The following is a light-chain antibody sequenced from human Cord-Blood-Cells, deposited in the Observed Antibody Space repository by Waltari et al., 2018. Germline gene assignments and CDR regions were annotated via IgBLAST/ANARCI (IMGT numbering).Light chain of an antibody. CDR2: GAS. V-gene: IGKV3-15*01. J-gene: IGKJ3*01. Sequence: CRASQSVSSNLAWYQQKPGQAPRLLIYGASTRATGIPARFSGSVSGTEFTLTISSLQSEDFAVYYCQQYNNWPPVFTFGPGTKVDIK. CDR3: QQYNNWPPVFT. CDR1: QSVSSN.